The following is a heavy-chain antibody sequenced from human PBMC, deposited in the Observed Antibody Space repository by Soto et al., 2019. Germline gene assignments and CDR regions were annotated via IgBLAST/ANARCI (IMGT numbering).Heavy chain of an antibody. CDR2: IIPIFGTA. Sequence: PSVKVSGKASGGTFSSYAISWVRQAPGQGLEWMGGIIPIFGTANYAQKFQGRVTSTEDESTSTAYMELSSLRSEDTAVYYCARGDYGDLTYYYGMDVWGQGTTVTVSS. D-gene: IGHD4-17*01. J-gene: IGHJ6*02. V-gene: IGHV1-69*13. CDR3: ARGDYGDLTYYYGMDV. CDR1: GGTFSSYA.